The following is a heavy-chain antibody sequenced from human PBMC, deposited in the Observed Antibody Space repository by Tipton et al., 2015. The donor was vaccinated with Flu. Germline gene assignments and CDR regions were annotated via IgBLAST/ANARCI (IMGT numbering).Heavy chain of an antibody. V-gene: IGHV4-39*07. Sequence: LRLSCTVSGGSIRSYYWGWVRQAPGKGLEWIGSIYYSGTTYYNPSLKSRVTISIDPSNNQFSLDLTSLTAADTAVYFCARDLWNDRRAYYYYGVDVWGQGTTVTVSS. J-gene: IGHJ6*02. D-gene: IGHD1-1*01. CDR3: ARDLWNDRRAYYYYGVDV. CDR2: IYYSGTT. CDR1: GGSIRSYY.